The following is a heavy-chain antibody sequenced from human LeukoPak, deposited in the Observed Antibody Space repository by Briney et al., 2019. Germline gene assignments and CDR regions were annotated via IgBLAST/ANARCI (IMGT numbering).Heavy chain of an antibody. J-gene: IGHJ5*02. CDR1: GFTFSSYA. CDR3: AKGGDSTFDP. CDR2: ISYDGSNK. Sequence: GGSLRLSCAASGFTFSSYAMHWVRQAPGKGLEWVAVISYDGSNKYYADSVKGRFTISRDNSKNTLYLQMNSLRAEDTAVYYCAKGGDSTFDPWGQGTLVTVSS. V-gene: IGHV3-30-3*01. D-gene: IGHD3-16*01.